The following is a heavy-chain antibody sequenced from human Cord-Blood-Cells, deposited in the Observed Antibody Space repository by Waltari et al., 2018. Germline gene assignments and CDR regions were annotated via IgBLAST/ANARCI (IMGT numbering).Heavy chain of an antibody. D-gene: IGHD3-10*01. V-gene: IGHV4-34*01. CDR3: ARGRGPIGI. Sequence: QVQLQQWGAGLLKPSETLSLTCALYGGSFSGYYWSGLRQPPGKGLEWIGEINHSGSTNYNPSLKSRGTISVDTSKNQFSLKLSAVTAADTAVYYCARGRGPIGIWGQGTMVTVSS. J-gene: IGHJ3*02. CDR1: GGSFSGYY. CDR2: INHSGST.